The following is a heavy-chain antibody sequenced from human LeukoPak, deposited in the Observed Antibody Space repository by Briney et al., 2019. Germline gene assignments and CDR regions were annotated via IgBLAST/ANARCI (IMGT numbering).Heavy chain of an antibody. D-gene: IGHD6-19*01. V-gene: IGHV3-7*01. Sequence: GGSLRLSCAASGFTFSTYWMSWVRQAPGKGLEWVANIKQDGSEKYYVDSVKGRFTISRDNAKNSLYPQMNSLRAEDTAMYYCARDVLYSSSWYARYSSGWYSFDYWGQGTLVTVSS. CDR1: GFTFSTYW. CDR2: IKQDGSEK. CDR3: ARDVLYSSSWYARYSSGWYSFDY. J-gene: IGHJ4*02.